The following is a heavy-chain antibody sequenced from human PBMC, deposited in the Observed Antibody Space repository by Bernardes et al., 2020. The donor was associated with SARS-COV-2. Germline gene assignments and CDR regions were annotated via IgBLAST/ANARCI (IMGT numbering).Heavy chain of an antibody. D-gene: IGHD1-26*01. CDR3: AKRRVEWELLHYFDS. Sequence: GSLSLSCEASGFTFSPYTMNWVRPAPGKGLEWVSTITDSGDSTYYADSVKGRFTISRDNSKDRLYLQMNSLRAEDTAVYFCAKRRVEWELLHYFDSWGQGTLVTVSS. CDR1: GFTFSPYT. J-gene: IGHJ4*02. V-gene: IGHV3-23*01. CDR2: ITDSGDST.